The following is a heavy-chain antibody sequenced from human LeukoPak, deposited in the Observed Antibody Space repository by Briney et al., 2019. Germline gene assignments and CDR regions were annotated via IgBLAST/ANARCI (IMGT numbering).Heavy chain of an antibody. CDR2: IYYSGST. D-gene: IGHD5-24*01. CDR1: GGSFSGYY. J-gene: IGHJ4*02. Sequence: PSETLSLTCAVYGGSFSGYYWSWIRQPPGKGLEWIGYIYYSGSTNYNPSLKSRVTISVDTSKNQFSLKLSSVTAADTAVYYCARAVELATIFFDYWGQGTLVTVSS. V-gene: IGHV4-59*01. CDR3: ARAVELATIFFDY.